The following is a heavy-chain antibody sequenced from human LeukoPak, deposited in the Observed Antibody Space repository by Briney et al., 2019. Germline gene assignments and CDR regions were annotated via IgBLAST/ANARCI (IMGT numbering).Heavy chain of an antibody. CDR2: ISYDGSNK. CDR1: GFTFSSYG. D-gene: IGHD6-19*01. J-gene: IGHJ6*02. Sequence: GGSLRLSCAASGFTFSSYGMHWVRQAPGKGLEWVAVISYDGSNKYYADSVKGRFTISRDNSKNTLYLQMNSLRAEDTAVYYCARSTKRGWYRYGMDVWGQGTTVTVSS. V-gene: IGHV3-30*03. CDR3: ARSTKRGWYRYGMDV.